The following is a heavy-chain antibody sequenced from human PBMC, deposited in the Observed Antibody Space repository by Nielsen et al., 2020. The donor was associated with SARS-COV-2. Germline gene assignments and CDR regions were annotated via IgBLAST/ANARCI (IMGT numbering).Heavy chain of an antibody. Sequence: ASVKVSCKASGYTFTGYYMHWVRQAPGQGLEWMGWINPNSGGTNYAQKFQGWVTMTRDTSISTAYMELRSLRSDNTAVYYCARETTIFGYYYYYGMDVWGQGTTVTVSS. CDR3: ARETTIFGYYYYYGMDV. D-gene: IGHD3-3*01. V-gene: IGHV1-2*04. CDR1: GYTFTGYY. CDR2: INPNSGGT. J-gene: IGHJ6*02.